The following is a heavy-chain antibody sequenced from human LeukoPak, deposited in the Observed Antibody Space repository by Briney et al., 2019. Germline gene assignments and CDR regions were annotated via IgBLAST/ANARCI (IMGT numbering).Heavy chain of an antibody. D-gene: IGHD2-2*02. CDR1: GGSFSGYY. V-gene: IGHV4-34*01. CDR2: INHSGST. CDR3: ARGQLVRAGIARKRFPAFDD. Sequence: PSETLSLTCAVYGGSFSGYYWSWIRQPPGKGLEWIGEINHSGSTNYNPSLKSRVTISVDTSKNQFSLKLSSVTAADTAVYYSARGQLVRAGIARKRFPAFDDWGQGTLVTVSS. J-gene: IGHJ4*02.